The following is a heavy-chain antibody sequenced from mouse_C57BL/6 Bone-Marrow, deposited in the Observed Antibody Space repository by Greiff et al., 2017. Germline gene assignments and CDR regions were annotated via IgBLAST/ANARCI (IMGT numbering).Heavy chain of an antibody. CDR2: IYPGSGST. CDR3: ARRGTIYYGNYYAMDY. J-gene: IGHJ4*01. D-gene: IGHD2-1*01. CDR1: GYTFTSYW. Sequence: VQLQQPGAELVKPGASVKMSCKASGYTFTSYWITWVKQRPGQGLEWIGDIYPGSGSTNYNEKFKSKATLTVDTSSSTAYMQLSSLTSEDSAVYYCARRGTIYYGNYYAMDYWGQGTSVTVSS. V-gene: IGHV1-55*01.